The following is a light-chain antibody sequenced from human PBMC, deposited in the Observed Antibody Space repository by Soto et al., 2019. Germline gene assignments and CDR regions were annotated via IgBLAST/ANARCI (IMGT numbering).Light chain of an antibody. Sequence: LTQPASVSGPPGQSITISCAGTSSDVGGYNYVSWYQQHPGKAPKLMIYDVSNRPSGVSNRFSGSKSGNTASLTISGLQAEDEADYYCSSYTSSSTLVFGTGTKVTV. V-gene: IGLV2-14*01. CDR1: SSDVGGYNY. CDR2: DVS. CDR3: SSYTSSSTLV. J-gene: IGLJ1*01.